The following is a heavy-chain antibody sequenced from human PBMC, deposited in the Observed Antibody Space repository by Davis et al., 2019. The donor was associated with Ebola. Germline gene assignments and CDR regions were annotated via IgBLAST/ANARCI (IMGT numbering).Heavy chain of an antibody. D-gene: IGHD2-21*02. Sequence: LRLSCTVSGGSISSGGYYWSWIRQHPGKGLEWIGYIYYSGSTYYNPSLKSRVTISVDTSKNQFSLKLSSVTAADTAVYYCARAGILVALDVWGQGTTVTVSS. CDR1: GGSISSGGYY. CDR3: ARAGILVALDV. V-gene: IGHV4-31*03. J-gene: IGHJ6*02. CDR2: IYYSGST.